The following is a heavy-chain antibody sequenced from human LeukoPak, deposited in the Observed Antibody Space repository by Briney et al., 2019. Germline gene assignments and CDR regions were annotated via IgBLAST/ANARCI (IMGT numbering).Heavy chain of an antibody. Sequence: PGRSLRLSCAASGFTFCSYAMHWVRQAPGKGLEWVAVISYDGSNKYYADSVRGRFTISRDNSKNTLYLQMNSLRAEDTAVYYCASADSSGWYFDYWGQGTLVTVSS. J-gene: IGHJ4*02. CDR3: ASADSSGWYFDY. V-gene: IGHV3-30-3*01. CDR2: ISYDGSNK. CDR1: GFTFCSYA. D-gene: IGHD6-19*01.